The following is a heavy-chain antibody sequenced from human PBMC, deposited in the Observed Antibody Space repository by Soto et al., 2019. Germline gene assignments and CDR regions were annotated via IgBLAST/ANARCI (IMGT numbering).Heavy chain of an antibody. CDR3: ARRGSARTYYFDS. CDR2: IGTSSGNT. D-gene: IGHD3-10*01. CDR1: GFTFSSYA. V-gene: IGHV3-23*01. Sequence: GGSLRLSCAASGFTFSSYAMSWVRQAPGKGLEWVSTIGTSSGNTYSADSVKGRFTISRDNSKNTLYLQMYTLRAEDTAVYYVARRGSARTYYFDSWGQGTLDTVSS. J-gene: IGHJ4*02.